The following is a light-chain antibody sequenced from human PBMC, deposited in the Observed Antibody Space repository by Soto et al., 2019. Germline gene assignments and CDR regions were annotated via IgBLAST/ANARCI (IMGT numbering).Light chain of an antibody. J-gene: IGKJ1*01. CDR2: AAS. CDR3: QQSYSAPRT. CDR1: QSISNY. V-gene: IGKV1-39*01. Sequence: DIQMTQSPSSLSASVGDRVTITCRASQSISNYLNWYQQKPGKAPKLLMYAASSLQSGVLSRLSGSGYGTDFTLTISSLQPEDFATYYCQQSYSAPRTFGQGTKVEIK.